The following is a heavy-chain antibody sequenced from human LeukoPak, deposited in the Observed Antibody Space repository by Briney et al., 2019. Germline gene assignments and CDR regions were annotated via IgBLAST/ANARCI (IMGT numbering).Heavy chain of an antibody. CDR1: GFTFSGYS. J-gene: IGHJ4*02. Sequence: GGSLRLSCAASGFTFSGYSMNWVRQAPGKGLEWVANIKQDGSEKYYVDSVKGRFTISRDNAKNSLYLQMNSLRAEDTAVYYCAKEDRFLEWFYHYWGQGTLVTVSS. V-gene: IGHV3-7*03. CDR2: IKQDGSEK. D-gene: IGHD3-3*01. CDR3: AKEDRFLEWFYHY.